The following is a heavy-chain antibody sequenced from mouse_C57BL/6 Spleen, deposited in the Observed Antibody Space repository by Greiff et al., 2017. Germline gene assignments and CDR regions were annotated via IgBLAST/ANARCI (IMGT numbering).Heavy chain of an antibody. CDR1: GFTFSSYA. CDR2: ISDGGSYT. CDR3: ARDAHSRDYFDY. J-gene: IGHJ2*01. Sequence: VQVVESGGGLVKPGGSLKLSCAASGFTFSSYAMSWVRQTPEKRLEWVATISDGGSYTYYPDNVKGRFTIARDNAKNNLYLQMSHLKSEDTAMYYCARDAHSRDYFDYWGQGTTLTVSS. V-gene: IGHV5-4*01.